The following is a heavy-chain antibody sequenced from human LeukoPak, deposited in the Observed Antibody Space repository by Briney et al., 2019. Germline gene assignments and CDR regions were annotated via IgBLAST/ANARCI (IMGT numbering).Heavy chain of an antibody. J-gene: IGHJ5*02. CDR2: TNHSGST. V-gene: IGHV4-34*01. Sequence: SETLSLTCAVYGGSFSGYYWSWIRQPPGKGLEWIGETNHSGSTNYNPSLKSRVTISVDTSKNQFSLKLSSVTAADTAVYYCARTRIGRFDPWGQGTLVTVSS. CDR1: GGSFSGYY. D-gene: IGHD3-22*01. CDR3: ARTRIGRFDP.